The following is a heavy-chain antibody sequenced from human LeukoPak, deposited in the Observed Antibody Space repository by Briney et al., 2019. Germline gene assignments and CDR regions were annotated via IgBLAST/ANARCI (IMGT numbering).Heavy chain of an antibody. J-gene: IGHJ4*02. CDR2: ISAYNGNT. V-gene: IGHV1-18*04. CDR3: ARAGITMVRGVFSDY. Sequence: ASVKVSCKPSGYTFTGYFTHWVRQAPGQGLEWMGWISAYNGNTNYAQKLQGRVTMTTDTSTSTAYMELRSLRSDDTAVYYCARAGITMVRGVFSDYWGQGTLVTVSS. CDR1: GYTFTGYF. D-gene: IGHD3-10*01.